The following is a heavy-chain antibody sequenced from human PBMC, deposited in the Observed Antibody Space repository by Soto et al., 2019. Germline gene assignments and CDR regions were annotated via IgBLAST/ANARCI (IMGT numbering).Heavy chain of an antibody. D-gene: IGHD2-15*01. CDR3: ARDCSGGSCYSEYNWFDP. V-gene: IGHV1-69*01. CDR2: IIPIFGTA. Sequence: QVQLVQSGAEVKKPGSSVKVSCKASGGTFSSYAISWVRQAPGQGLEWMGGIIPIFGTANYAQKFQGRVTITADESTSTAYMELSSLRSEDTDVYYCARDCSGGSCYSEYNWFDPWGQGTLVTVSS. J-gene: IGHJ5*02. CDR1: GGTFSSYA.